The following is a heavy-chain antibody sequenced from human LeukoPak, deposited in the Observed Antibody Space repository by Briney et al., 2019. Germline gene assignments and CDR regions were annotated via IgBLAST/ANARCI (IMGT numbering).Heavy chain of an antibody. Sequence: SSETLSLTCAVYGGSFSGYYWSWIRQPPGKGLEWIGEINHSGSTNYNPSLKSRVTISVDTSKNQFSLQLNSVTPEDTAVYYCARALSRYFDYWGQGTLVAVSS. CDR3: ARALSRYFDY. CDR2: INHSGST. J-gene: IGHJ4*02. CDR1: GGSFSGYY. V-gene: IGHV4-34*01. D-gene: IGHD5/OR15-5a*01.